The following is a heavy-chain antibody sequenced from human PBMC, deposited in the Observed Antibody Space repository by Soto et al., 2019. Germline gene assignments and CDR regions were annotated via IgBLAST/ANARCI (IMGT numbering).Heavy chain of an antibody. D-gene: IGHD4-4*01. CDR2: ISYSGST. CDR1: GGSITSYY. Sequence: PSETLSLTCPICGGSITSYYCSWILQPPWKGLEWIGYISYSGSTKYNPSLTSRVTISVDTYKNQFSLKLSSVTAAETAVYYCARDLAGYSAFDIWGKGTMVAVSS. V-gene: IGHV4-59*01. J-gene: IGHJ3*02. CDR3: ARDLAGYSAFDI.